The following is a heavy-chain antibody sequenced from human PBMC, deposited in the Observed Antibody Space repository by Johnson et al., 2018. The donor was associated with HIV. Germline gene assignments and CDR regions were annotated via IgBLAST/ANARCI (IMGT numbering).Heavy chain of an antibody. V-gene: IGHV3-NL1*01. J-gene: IGHJ3*02. D-gene: IGHD1-26*01. CDR2: INWNGGST. CDR3: AKARGELLGFDAFDI. Sequence: QVQLVESGGGVVQPGRSLRLSCAASGFTFSSYAMHWVRQAPGKGLEWVSGINWNGGSTGYVDSVKGRFNISRDNAKNTLYLQMNSLRAEDTAVYYCAKARGELLGFDAFDIWGQGTMVTVSS. CDR1: GFTFSSYA.